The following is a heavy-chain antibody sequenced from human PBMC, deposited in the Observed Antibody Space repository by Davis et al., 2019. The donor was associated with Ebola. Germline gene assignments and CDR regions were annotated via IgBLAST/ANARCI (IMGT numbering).Heavy chain of an antibody. Sequence: GESLKISCAASGFTFSSYAMHWVRQAPGKGLEWVANIKQDGSEKYYVDSVKGRFTISRDNAKNSLYLQMNSLRAEDTAVYYCARATTTYYYDSSGYYSFYYFDYWGQGTLVTVSS. J-gene: IGHJ4*02. CDR2: IKQDGSEK. V-gene: IGHV3-7*01. D-gene: IGHD3-22*01. CDR3: ARATTTYYYDSSGYYSFYYFDY. CDR1: GFTFSSYA.